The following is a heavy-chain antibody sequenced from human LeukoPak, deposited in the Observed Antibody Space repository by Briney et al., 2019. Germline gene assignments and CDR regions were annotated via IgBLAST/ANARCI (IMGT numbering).Heavy chain of an antibody. V-gene: IGHV3-66*02. CDR1: GFTFSSYW. CDR2: IYSGGST. Sequence: GGSLRLSCAASGFTFSSYWMHWVRQAPGKGLEWVSVIYSGGSTYYADSVKGRFTISRDNSKNTLYLQMNSLRAEDTAVYYCARDFTYYYDSSGLDPWGQGTLVTVSS. CDR3: ARDFTYYYDSSGLDP. J-gene: IGHJ5*02. D-gene: IGHD3-22*01.